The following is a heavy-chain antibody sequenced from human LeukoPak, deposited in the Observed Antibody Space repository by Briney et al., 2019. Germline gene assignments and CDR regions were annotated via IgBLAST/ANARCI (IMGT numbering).Heavy chain of an antibody. J-gene: IGHJ4*02. Sequence: PGGSLRLSCAASGFTFSSYGMHWVRQAPGKGLEWVAVIWYDGSNKYYADSVKGRFTISRDNSKNTLYLQMNSLRAEDTAVYYCARDPIAVAGRGYFDYWGQGTLVTVSS. CDR2: IWYDGSNK. CDR3: ARDPIAVAGRGYFDY. V-gene: IGHV3-33*01. CDR1: GFTFSSYG. D-gene: IGHD6-19*01.